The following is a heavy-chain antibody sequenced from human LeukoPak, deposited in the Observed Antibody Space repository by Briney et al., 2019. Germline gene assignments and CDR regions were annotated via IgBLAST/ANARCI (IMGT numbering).Heavy chain of an antibody. V-gene: IGHV3-23*01. J-gene: IGHJ4*02. Sequence: GGSLRLSCAASGFTFSSYAMSWVRQAPGKGLEWVSGISGSGSSTFYADSVKGRFTISRDNSKNTLYLQMNSLKTEDTAVYYCTTGPDYDSSGYYRSLLSSPFDYWGQGTLVTVSS. CDR2: ISGSGSST. CDR1: GFTFSSYA. D-gene: IGHD3-22*01. CDR3: TTGPDYDSSGYYRSLLSSPFDY.